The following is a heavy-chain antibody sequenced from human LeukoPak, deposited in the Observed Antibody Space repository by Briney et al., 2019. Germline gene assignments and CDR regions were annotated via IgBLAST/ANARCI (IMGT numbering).Heavy chain of an antibody. CDR2: ISSSSSTI. CDR3: ARATSDGYGDYLSHFDY. V-gene: IGHV3-48*02. CDR1: GFTFSSYS. Sequence: SGGSLRLSCAASGFTFSSYSMIWVRQAPGKGLEWVSYISSSSSTIYYADSVKGRFTISRDNAKNSLYLQMNSLRDEDTAVYYCARATSDGYGDYLSHFDYWGQGTLVTVSS. D-gene: IGHD4-17*01. J-gene: IGHJ4*02.